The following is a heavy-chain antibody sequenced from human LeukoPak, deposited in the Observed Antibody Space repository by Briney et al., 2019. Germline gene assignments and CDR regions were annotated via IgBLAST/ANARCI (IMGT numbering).Heavy chain of an antibody. CDR3: AKDGYSSSWYAWFDP. CDR2: ISGSGGST. J-gene: IGHJ5*02. Sequence: GGSLRLSCAASGFTFSSYAMSWVRQAPGKGLEWVSAISGSGGSTYYADSVKGRFTIPRDNSKNTLYLQVNSLRAEDTAVYYCAKDGYSSSWYAWFDPWGQGTLVTVSS. CDR1: GFTFSSYA. V-gene: IGHV3-23*01. D-gene: IGHD6-13*01.